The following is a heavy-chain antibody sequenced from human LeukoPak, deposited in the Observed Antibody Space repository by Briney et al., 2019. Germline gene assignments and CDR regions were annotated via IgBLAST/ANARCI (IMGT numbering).Heavy chain of an antibody. Sequence: SETLSLXCAVYGGSCSGYYWRWIRQSPGKGLEWIGEINHSGSTNYNPSLKGRVHISVDTSKNQFSLKRSSVTAADTAVYYCARGTMIVVVPTFDYWGQGTLVTVSS. V-gene: IGHV4-34*01. CDR1: GGSCSGYY. CDR2: INHSGST. D-gene: IGHD3-22*01. J-gene: IGHJ4*02. CDR3: ARGTMIVVVPTFDY.